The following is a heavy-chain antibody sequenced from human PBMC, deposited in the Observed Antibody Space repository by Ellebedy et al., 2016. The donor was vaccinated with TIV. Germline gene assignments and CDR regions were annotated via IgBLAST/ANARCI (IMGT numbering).Heavy chain of an antibody. CDR1: GFTVRSNY. CDR3: ARGHYYYGSGSYLYGMDV. D-gene: IGHD3-10*01. J-gene: IGHJ6*02. CDR2: IYSGGTT. V-gene: IGHV3-53*01. Sequence: PGGSLRLSCAASGFTVRSNYMNWVRQAPGKGLEWVSVIYSGGTTYYADSVKGRFTISRDNSNNTLYVQMNSLRADDTAVYYCARGHYYYGSGSYLYGMDVWGQGTTVTVSS.